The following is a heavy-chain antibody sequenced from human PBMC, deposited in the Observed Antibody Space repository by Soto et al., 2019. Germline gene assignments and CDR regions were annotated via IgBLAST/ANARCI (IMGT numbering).Heavy chain of an antibody. CDR3: GKDLHHSSGYFFTVRLNAMDV. D-gene: IGHD3-22*01. CDR1: EFTFRSYA. CDR2: MSYDGTNE. Sequence: VQLLESGGALVRPGGSLRISCAASEFTFRSYAMQWVRQAPGKGLEWVALMSYDGTNEYYADSVKGRFTISRDNSKNTLFLQINSLRAEDTAVYYCGKDLHHSSGYFFTVRLNAMDVWGQGTTVTVSS. J-gene: IGHJ6*01. V-gene: IGHV3-30*18.